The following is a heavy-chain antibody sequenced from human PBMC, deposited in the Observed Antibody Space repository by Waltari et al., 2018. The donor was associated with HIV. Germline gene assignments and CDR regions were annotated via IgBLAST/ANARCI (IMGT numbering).Heavy chain of an antibody. J-gene: IGHJ6*02. CDR1: AFTFTAYL. V-gene: IGHV3-33*01. CDR3: GRKKEGVYPSGAVHYGVDV. D-gene: IGHD6-13*01. Sequence: HVHLLESVGGAVHPVKSLCVQVVPSAFTFTAYLFHCVRQVPGKGLDWVLLIWVEGDNKKNVESVRGRFTISRENAKNEFSRQRNNLREEDKRLYYCGRKKEGVYPSGAVHYGVDVWGQGTTVTVSS. CDR2: IWVEGDNK.